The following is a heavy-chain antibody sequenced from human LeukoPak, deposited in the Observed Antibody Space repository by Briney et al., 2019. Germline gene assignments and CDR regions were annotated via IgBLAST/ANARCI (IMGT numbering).Heavy chain of an antibody. D-gene: IGHD3-10*01. CDR3: ARHGSGRYYPAEGRVDY. CDR2: INPSVGGT. J-gene: IGHJ4*02. CDR1: GYGFTSYY. V-gene: IGHV1-46*03. Sequence: ASVKVSCKAFGYGFTSYYIHWVRQAPGQGREWMGIINPSVGGTTYARKFQGRVTMTRDTSTSTVYMELSSLRSEDTAVYYCARHGSGRYYPAEGRVDYWGQGTLVTVSS.